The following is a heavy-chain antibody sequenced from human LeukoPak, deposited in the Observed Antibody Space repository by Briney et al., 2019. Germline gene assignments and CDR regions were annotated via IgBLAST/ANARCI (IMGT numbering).Heavy chain of an antibody. CDR3: ARVRTAAAGTSSLDY. Sequence: GGSLRLSCAASGFTFSSYDMNWVRQAPGKGLEWVAVISYDGSSKYYADSLKGRFTISRDNSKNTLYLQMNSLRPEDTAVYYCARVRTAAAGTSSLDYWGQGTQVTVSS. CDR2: ISYDGSSK. D-gene: IGHD6-13*01. V-gene: IGHV3-30*04. J-gene: IGHJ4*02. CDR1: GFTFSSYD.